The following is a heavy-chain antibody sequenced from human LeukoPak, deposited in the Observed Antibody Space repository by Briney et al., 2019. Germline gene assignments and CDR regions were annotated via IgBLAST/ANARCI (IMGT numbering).Heavy chain of an antibody. D-gene: IGHD5-18*01. CDR3: ARSPAHSSSYYYYYGMDV. CDR1: GGTFGSYA. Sequence: ASVKVSCKASGGTFGSYAISWVRQAPGQGLGWMGGIIPIFGTANYAQKFQGRVTITADESTSTAYMELSSLRSEDTAVYYCARSPAHSSSYYYYYGMDVWGQGTTVTVSS. J-gene: IGHJ6*02. V-gene: IGHV1-69*13. CDR2: IIPIFGTA.